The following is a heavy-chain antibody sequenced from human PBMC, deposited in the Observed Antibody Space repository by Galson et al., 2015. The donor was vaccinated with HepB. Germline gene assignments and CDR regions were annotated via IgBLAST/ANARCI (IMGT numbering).Heavy chain of an antibody. J-gene: IGHJ4*02. CDR1: GYSFTDYW. CDR3: ARHDYVGGSYSGEDY. D-gene: IGHD3-16*01. V-gene: IGHV5-10-1*01. CDR2: IDPSDSYT. Sequence: QSGAEVKKPGESLRISCKGSGYSFTDYWISWVRQMPGKGLEWMGRIDPSDSYTNYSPSFQGHVTISADKSISTAYLQWSSLKASDIAMYYCARHDYVGGSYSGEDYWGQGTLVTVSS.